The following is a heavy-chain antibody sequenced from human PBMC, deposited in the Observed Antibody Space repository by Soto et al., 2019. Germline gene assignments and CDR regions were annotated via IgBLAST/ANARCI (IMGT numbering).Heavy chain of an antibody. CDR2: IYCTGRT. CDR3: AREGSYHYFDY. J-gene: IGHJ4*02. Sequence: QVQLQESGPGLVKPSQTLSLACTVSDGSVSRGGYYWSWIRQSPGKNLEWIGNIYCTGRTSYNPSLKSRLTISLETSKRQFSLRLASVSAADTAVYYCAREGSYHYFDYWGQGALVTVSS. CDR1: DGSVSRGGYY. D-gene: IGHD1-26*01. V-gene: IGHV4-31*03.